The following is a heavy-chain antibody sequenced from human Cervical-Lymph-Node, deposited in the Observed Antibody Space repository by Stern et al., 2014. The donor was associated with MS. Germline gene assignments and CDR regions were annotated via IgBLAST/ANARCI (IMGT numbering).Heavy chain of an antibody. CDR3: ARELFDFGTTPPDS. D-gene: IGHD1-14*01. J-gene: IGHJ4*02. CDR1: GYNFNGYY. V-gene: IGHV1-2*06. CDR2: IHPNSGGT. Sequence: VQLVESGAEVKKPGASVKVSCKASGYNFNGYYIHWLRQAPGQGPEWMGRIHPNSGGTNYAQKFQGRVNMTRDMSITTAYMEVSRLTSDDSAVYYCARELFDFGTTPPDSWGQGTLVTVSS.